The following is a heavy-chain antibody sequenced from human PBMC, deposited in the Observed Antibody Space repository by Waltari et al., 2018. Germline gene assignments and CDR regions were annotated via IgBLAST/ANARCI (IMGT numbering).Heavy chain of an antibody. CDR1: GGSISSSSYY. CDR3: ARGYSNYFGRIDY. J-gene: IGHJ4*02. CDR2: IYYSGST. D-gene: IGHD4-4*01. Sequence: QLQLQESGPGLVKPSETLSLTCTVSGGSISSSSYYWGWIRQPPGKGLEWIGSIYYSGSTYYNPSLKSRVTIPVDTSKNQFSLKLSSVTAADTAVYYCARGYSNYFGRIDYWGQGTLVTVSS. V-gene: IGHV4-39*07.